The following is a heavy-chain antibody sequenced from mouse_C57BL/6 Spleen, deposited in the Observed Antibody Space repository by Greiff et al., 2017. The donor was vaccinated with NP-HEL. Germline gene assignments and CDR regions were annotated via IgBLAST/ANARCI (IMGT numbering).Heavy chain of an antibody. J-gene: IGHJ2*01. V-gene: IGHV1S81*02. CDR3: ARIKKIVSTYFDY. Sequence: VQLQQSGAELVKAGASVKMSCKASGYTFTSYWMHWVKQRLGQGLAWFAETNPTNGRTYYNEKFKSKATLTVDKSSSTAYMLLSGTTFEDSAVYYCARIKKIVSTYFDYWGQGTTLTVSS. D-gene: IGHD2-5*01. CDR1: GYTFTSYW. CDR2: TNPTNGRT.